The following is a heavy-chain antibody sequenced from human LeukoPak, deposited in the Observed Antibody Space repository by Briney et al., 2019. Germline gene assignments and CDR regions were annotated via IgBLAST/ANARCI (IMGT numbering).Heavy chain of an antibody. V-gene: IGHV3-11*01. CDR1: GFTFSDYY. D-gene: IGHD2-2*01. CDR2: ITGSGRTI. J-gene: IGHJ4*02. CDR3: ARMVVPHRFDY. Sequence: PGGSLRLSCAASGFTFSDYYMSWIRQAPGKGLEWLSYITGSGRTIYYADSVKGRSTISRDNAKNSLYLQMNSLRAEDTAVYYCARMVVPHRFDYWGQGHLVTVSS.